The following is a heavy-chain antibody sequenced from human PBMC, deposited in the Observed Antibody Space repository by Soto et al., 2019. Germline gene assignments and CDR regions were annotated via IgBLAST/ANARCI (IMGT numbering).Heavy chain of an antibody. J-gene: IGHJ4*02. CDR3: ARDKTYYYESSGYYSEY. V-gene: IGHV3-53*01. CDR2: IYSGGST. D-gene: IGHD3-22*01. Sequence: QTGGSLRLSCAASGFTVSSNYMSWVRQAPGKGLEWVSVIYSGGSTYYADSVKGRFTISRDNSKNTLYLQMNSLRAEDTAVYYCARDKTYYYESSGYYSEYWGQGTLVTVSS. CDR1: GFTVSSNY.